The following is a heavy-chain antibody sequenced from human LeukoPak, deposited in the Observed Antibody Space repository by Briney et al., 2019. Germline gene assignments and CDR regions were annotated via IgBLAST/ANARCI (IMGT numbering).Heavy chain of an antibody. CDR2: IYYSGST. D-gene: IGHD3-22*01. Sequence: SETLSLTCTVSGGSISSYYWSWIRQPPGKGLEWIGYIYYSGSTNYNPSLKSRVTISVDTSKNQFSLNLSSVTAADTAVYYCARGTMIGPYYFDYWGQGTLVTVSS. CDR1: GGSISSYY. CDR3: ARGTMIGPYYFDY. J-gene: IGHJ4*02. V-gene: IGHV4-59*01.